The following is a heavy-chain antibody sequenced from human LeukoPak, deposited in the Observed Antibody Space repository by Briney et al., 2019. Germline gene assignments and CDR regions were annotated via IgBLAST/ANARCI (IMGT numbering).Heavy chain of an antibody. Sequence: PGGSLRLSCAASGFTFSSSWMTWVRQTPGKGLERVANIKKDGSETYYVESVRGRFSISRDNAKNSVYLEMNSLRAEDTAVYFCARDRGWQQFDYWGQGTLVTVSA. CDR3: ARDRGWQQFDY. CDR2: IKKDGSET. V-gene: IGHV3-7*01. CDR1: GFTFSSSW. D-gene: IGHD5-24*01. J-gene: IGHJ4*02.